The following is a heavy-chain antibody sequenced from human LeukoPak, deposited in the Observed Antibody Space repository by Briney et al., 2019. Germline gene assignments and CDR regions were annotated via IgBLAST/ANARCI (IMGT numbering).Heavy chain of an antibody. D-gene: IGHD3-3*01. CDR2: INAGNGNT. CDR1: GYTFTSYA. V-gene: IGHV1-3*01. Sequence: ASAKVSCKASGYTFTSYAMHWVRQAPAQRLEWMGWINAGNGNTKYSQKFQGRVTITRDTSASTAYMELSSLRSEDTAVYYCARGGITIFGVVIIRDYYGMDVWGQGTTVTVSS. CDR3: ARGGITIFGVVIIRDYYGMDV. J-gene: IGHJ6*02.